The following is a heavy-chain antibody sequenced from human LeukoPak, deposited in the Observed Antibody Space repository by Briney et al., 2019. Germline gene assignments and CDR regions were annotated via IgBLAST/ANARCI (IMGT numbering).Heavy chain of an antibody. CDR2: IGRGSDWT. V-gene: IGHV3-23*01. CDR1: GFTFSNHA. Sequence: GGSLRLSCAASGFTFSNHAMAWVRQAPGRGLEWASSIGRGSDWTLFADSVKGRFTISRDNSKNALYLQLNSPRAEDTAIYYCVKEGSYYLDVWGKGTTVTVSS. J-gene: IGHJ6*03. CDR3: VKEGSYYLDV.